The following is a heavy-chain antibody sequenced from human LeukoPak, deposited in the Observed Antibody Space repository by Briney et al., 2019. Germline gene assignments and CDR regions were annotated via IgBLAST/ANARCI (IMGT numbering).Heavy chain of an antibody. V-gene: IGHV1-69*13. Sequence: ASVKVSCKASGGTFSSYAISWVRQAPGQGLEWMGGIIPIFGTANYAQKFQGRVTITADESTSTAYMELSSLRSEDTAVYYCARAVDYCDYWYFQHWGQGTLVTVSS. J-gene: IGHJ1*01. D-gene: IGHD4-17*01. CDR2: IIPIFGTA. CDR3: ARAVDYCDYWYFQH. CDR1: GGTFSSYA.